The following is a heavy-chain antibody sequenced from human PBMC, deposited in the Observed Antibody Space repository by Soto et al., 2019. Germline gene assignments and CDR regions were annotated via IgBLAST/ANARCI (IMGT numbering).Heavy chain of an antibody. V-gene: IGHV3-21*01. CDR2: ISSSSSYI. J-gene: IGHJ4*02. D-gene: IGHD6-6*01. CDR1: GFTFSSYS. Sequence: PGGSLRLSCAASGFTFSSYSMNWVRQAPGKGLEWVSSISSSSSYIYYADSVKGRFTISRDNAKNSLYLQMNSPRAEDTAVYYCARHNADSSSSAGDIDYWGQGALVTVPQ. CDR3: ARHNADSSSSAGDIDY.